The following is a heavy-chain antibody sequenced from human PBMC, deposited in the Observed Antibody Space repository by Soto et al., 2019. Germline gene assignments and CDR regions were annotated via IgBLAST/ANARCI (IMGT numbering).Heavy chain of an antibody. J-gene: IGHJ4*02. CDR1: GFTFSSYS. D-gene: IGHD5-12*01. CDR2: ISSSSSTI. V-gene: IGHV3-48*02. CDR3: ARDAGGYSGYGAPFDY. Sequence: EVQLVESGGGLVQPGGSLRLSCAASGFTFSSYSMNWVRQAPGKGLEWVSYISSSSSTIYYADCVKGRFTISRDNAKNSLYLQMNSLRDEDTAVYYCARDAGGYSGYGAPFDYWGQGTLVTVSS.